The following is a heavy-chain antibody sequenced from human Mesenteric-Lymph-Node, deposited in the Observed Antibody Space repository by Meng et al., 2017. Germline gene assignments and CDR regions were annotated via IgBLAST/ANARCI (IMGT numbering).Heavy chain of an antibody. Sequence: SETLSLTCTVSGGSVSSGSYYWSWIRQPPGKGLEWIGNIYYSGSTYYNPSLKSRVTILVDTSNNQFSLKLSSVTAADTAVYYCARVDYYGSGHYYFDYWGQGTLVTVSS. CDR2: IYYSGST. D-gene: IGHD3-10*01. J-gene: IGHJ4*02. CDR3: ARVDYYGSGHYYFDY. CDR1: GGSVSSGSYY. V-gene: IGHV4-61*01.